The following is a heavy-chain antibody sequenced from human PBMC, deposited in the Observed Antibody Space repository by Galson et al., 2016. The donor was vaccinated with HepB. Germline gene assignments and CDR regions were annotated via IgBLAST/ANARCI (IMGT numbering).Heavy chain of an antibody. Sequence: SVKVSCKASGYTIHTYGFTWVRQGTGQGLEWLGFISGYDSATNYAQKFQGRVTVTTDTSTNTAYMEMRSLRSDDTAVYYCAATPTTRYGMDVWGQGTMVTVSS. V-gene: IGHV1-18*01. CDR2: ISGYDSAT. CDR1: GYTIHTYG. CDR3: AATPTTRYGMDV. D-gene: IGHD1-1*01. J-gene: IGHJ6*02.